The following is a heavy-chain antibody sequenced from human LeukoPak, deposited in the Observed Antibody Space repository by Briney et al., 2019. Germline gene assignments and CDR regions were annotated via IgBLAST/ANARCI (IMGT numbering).Heavy chain of an antibody. CDR3: ARGAAPLSYYYDSSGRSAFDI. Sequence: ASVKVSCKASGGTFSSYAISWVRQAPGQGLEWMGGIIPIFGTANYAQKFQGRVTITTDESTSTAYMELSSLRSEDTAVYYCARGAAPLSYYYDSSGRSAFDIWGQGTMVTVSS. CDR2: IIPIFGTA. J-gene: IGHJ3*02. CDR1: GGTFSSYA. V-gene: IGHV1-69*05. D-gene: IGHD3-22*01.